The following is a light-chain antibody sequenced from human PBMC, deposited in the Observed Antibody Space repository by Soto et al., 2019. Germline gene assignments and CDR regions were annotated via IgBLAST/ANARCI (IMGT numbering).Light chain of an antibody. J-gene: IGLJ3*02. CDR3: AAWDDNLNGPL. CDR1: NSNIGRYS. Sequence: QSVLTQPPSLSGTPGQRVTISCSGSNSNIGRYSVNWYQHVPGTAPKILIYSDDERPSGVPDRFSGSKSGTSASLAISGLQSDDEAEYYCAAWDDNLNGPLFGGGTKLTVL. V-gene: IGLV1-44*01. CDR2: SDD.